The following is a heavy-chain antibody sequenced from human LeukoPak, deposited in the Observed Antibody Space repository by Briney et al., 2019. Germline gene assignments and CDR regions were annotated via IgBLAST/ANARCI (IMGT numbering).Heavy chain of an antibody. CDR2: ISYDGSNK. V-gene: IGHV3-30*18. D-gene: IGHD6-13*01. CDR1: GFTFSSYG. J-gene: IGHJ4*02. Sequence: GGSLRLSCAASGFTFSSYGMHWVRQAPGKGLEWVAVISYDGSNKYYADSVKGRFTISRDNSKNTLYLQMNSLRAEDTSMYYCAKDQEVPSAGTWGSIDYWGQGTLVTVSS. CDR3: AKDQEVPSAGTWGSIDY.